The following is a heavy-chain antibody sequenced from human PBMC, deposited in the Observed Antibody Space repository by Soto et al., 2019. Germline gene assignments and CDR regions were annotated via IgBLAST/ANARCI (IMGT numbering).Heavy chain of an antibody. J-gene: IGHJ6*02. CDR2: IYYSGST. D-gene: IGHD3-10*01. CDR3: ASTYYYGSGSYHRRYYYYGMDV. V-gene: IGHV4-59*08. CDR1: GGSISSYY. Sequence: SETLSLACTVSGGSISSYYWSWIRQPPGKGLEWIGYIYYSGSTNYNPSLKSRVTISVDTSKNQFSLKLSSVTAADTAVYYCASTYYYGSGSYHRRYYYYGMDVWGQGTTVTVSS.